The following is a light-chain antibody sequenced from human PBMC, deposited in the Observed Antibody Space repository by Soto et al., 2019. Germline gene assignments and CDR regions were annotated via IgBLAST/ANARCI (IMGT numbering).Light chain of an antibody. CDR1: QSISSW. CDR3: QQYNSYPLT. CDR2: DAS. V-gene: IGKV1-5*01. Sequence: DIQMTQSPSILSASVGDRVTITCRASQSISSWLAWYQQKPGKAPKLLIFDASSLERGVPSRFSGSGSGTEFTLTISSLQPDDFAIYYCQQYNSYPLTFGQGAKVEIK. J-gene: IGKJ1*01.